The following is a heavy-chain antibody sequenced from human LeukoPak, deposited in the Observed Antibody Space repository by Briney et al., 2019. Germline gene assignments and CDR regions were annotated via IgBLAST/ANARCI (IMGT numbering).Heavy chain of an antibody. J-gene: IGHJ6*03. Sequence: SETLSLTCAVYGGSFSGYYWSWIRQPPGKGLEWIGEINHSGSTNYNPSLKSRVTISVDTSRNQFSLKLSSVTAADTAVYYCARSTALLCSSTSCPYYYYYYMDVWGKGTTVTVSS. V-gene: IGHV4-34*01. CDR3: ARSTALLCSSTSCPYYYYYYMDV. CDR2: INHSGST. D-gene: IGHD2-2*01. CDR1: GGSFSGYY.